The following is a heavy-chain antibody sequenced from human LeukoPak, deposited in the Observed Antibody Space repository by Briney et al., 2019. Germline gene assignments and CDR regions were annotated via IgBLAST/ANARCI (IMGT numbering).Heavy chain of an antibody. D-gene: IGHD1-1*01. V-gene: IGHV1-46*01. CDR3: ARGSGTTGTTLDY. J-gene: IGHJ4*02. CDR1: GYTFTSYY. CDR2: INPSGGST. Sequence: GASVKVSCKASGYTFTSYYMHWVRQAPGQGLEWMGIINPSGGSTSYAQKFQGRVTITADESTSTAYMELSSLRSEDTAVYYCARGSGTTGTTLDYWGQGTLVTVSS.